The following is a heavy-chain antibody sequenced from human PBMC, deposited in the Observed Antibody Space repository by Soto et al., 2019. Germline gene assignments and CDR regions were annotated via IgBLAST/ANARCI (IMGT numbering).Heavy chain of an antibody. CDR1: GGTFSTYA. CDR3: ASGIQLWLRRINNGYSG. Sequence: QVQLVQSGAEVKKPESSVKVSCKAPGGTFSTYAISWVRQAPGQGLEWMGGIIPMFGTANYAQRFQDRVTITADESEKTVYRGLRSRRSEDTGVDFCASGIQLWLRRINNGYSGWGQGTLVTVSS. D-gene: IGHD5-18*01. V-gene: IGHV1-69*12. CDR2: IIPMFGTA. J-gene: IGHJ4*02.